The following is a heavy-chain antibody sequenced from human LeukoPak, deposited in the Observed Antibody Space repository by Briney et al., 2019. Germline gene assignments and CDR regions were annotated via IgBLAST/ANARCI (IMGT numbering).Heavy chain of an antibody. CDR2: FDPVTGET. V-gene: IGHV1-24*01. Sequence: ASVKVSCKVSGYTLSDLSIHWVRQSPGKGPEWMGGFDPVTGETVFAQKFQGRVTMTEDTTTDTAYMNLSSLGSEDTAVYYCATHPGYSSGRLDFWGQGTLVTVSS. J-gene: IGHJ4*02. D-gene: IGHD6-25*01. CDR1: GYTLSDLS. CDR3: ATHPGYSSGRLDF.